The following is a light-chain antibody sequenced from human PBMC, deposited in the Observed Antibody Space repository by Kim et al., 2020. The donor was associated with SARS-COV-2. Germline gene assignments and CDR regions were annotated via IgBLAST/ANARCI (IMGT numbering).Light chain of an antibody. CDR1: QDINSW. CDR2: AAS. Sequence: DIQMTQSPSSVSASLGDTVTITCRASQDINSWLAWYQHKPGKAPKLLIYAASVLSSGVPSRFSGSGSGPDFTLTISSLQPEDFATYYCQQANSFPLTFGGGTKVDIK. V-gene: IGKV1-12*01. CDR3: QQANSFPLT. J-gene: IGKJ4*01.